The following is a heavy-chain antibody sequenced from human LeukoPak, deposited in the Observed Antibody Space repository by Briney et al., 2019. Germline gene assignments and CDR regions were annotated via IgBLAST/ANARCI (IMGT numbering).Heavy chain of an antibody. CDR2: IYYSGST. CDR1: GGSISSYY. J-gene: IGHJ6*03. Sequence: KPSETLSLTCTVSGGSISSYYWSWIRQPPGKGLEWIGYIYYSGSTNHNPSLKSRVTISVDTSKNQFSLKLSSVTAADTAVYYCARRARGYDILTGYWGTYYYYMDVWGKGTTVTISS. D-gene: IGHD3-9*01. V-gene: IGHV4-59*01. CDR3: ARRARGYDILTGYWGTYYYYMDV.